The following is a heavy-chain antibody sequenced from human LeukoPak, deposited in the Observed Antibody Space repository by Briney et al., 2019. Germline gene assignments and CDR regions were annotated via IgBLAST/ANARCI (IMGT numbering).Heavy chain of an antibody. CDR1: GFTFTSSA. V-gene: IGHV1-58*02. D-gene: IGHD3-16*01. CDR3: AADPKGGDYYYYMDV. J-gene: IGHJ6*03. CDR2: IVVGSGST. Sequence: SVKVSCKASGFTFTSSAMQWVRQARGQRLEWIGWIVVGSGSTNYAQKFQERVTITRDMSTNTAYMVLSSLRSEDTAVYYCAADPKGGDYYYYMDVWGKGTTVTVSS.